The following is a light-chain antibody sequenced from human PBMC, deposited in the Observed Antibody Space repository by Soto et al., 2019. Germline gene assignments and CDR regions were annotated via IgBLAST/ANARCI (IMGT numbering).Light chain of an antibody. CDR2: EGS. CDR3: CSYAGYSTFVV. Sequence: QSVLTQPASVSGSPGQSITISCTGTSSDVGSYNLVSWYQRHPGKAPKVLIYEGSKRPSGVSNRFSGSKSGNTASLTISGLQAEDEADYYCCSYAGYSTFVVFGGGTKVTVL. V-gene: IGLV2-23*03. CDR1: SSDVGSYNL. J-gene: IGLJ2*01.